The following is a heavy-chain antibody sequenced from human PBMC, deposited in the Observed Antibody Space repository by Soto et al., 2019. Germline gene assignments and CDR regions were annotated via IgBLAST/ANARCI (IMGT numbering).Heavy chain of an antibody. CDR3: ARDGGVAVAVGASDI. J-gene: IGHJ3*02. V-gene: IGHV3-20*04. CDR2: INWSGSST. Sequence: PGGSLRLSCAASGFTFEDHGMTWVRQVPGKGLEWVAEINWSGSSTSYADSVKGRFTISRDNAKNSLYLQMNSLRAEDTALYFCARDGGVAVAVGASDIWGQGTMVTVSS. CDR1: GFTFEDHG. D-gene: IGHD6-19*01.